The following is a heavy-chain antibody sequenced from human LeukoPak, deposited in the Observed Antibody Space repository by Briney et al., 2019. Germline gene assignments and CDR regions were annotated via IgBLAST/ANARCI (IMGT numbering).Heavy chain of an antibody. CDR2: ISGSGGST. D-gene: IGHD2-21*01. Sequence: PGGSLRLSCAASGFTFSSYAMSWVRQAPGKGLEWVSAISGSGGSTYYADSVKGRFTISRDNSKNTLYLQMNSLRAEDTAVYYCARDLIVGSAQHRNQLFDYWGQGTLVTVSS. V-gene: IGHV3-23*01. J-gene: IGHJ4*02. CDR3: ARDLIVGSAQHRNQLFDY. CDR1: GFTFSSYA.